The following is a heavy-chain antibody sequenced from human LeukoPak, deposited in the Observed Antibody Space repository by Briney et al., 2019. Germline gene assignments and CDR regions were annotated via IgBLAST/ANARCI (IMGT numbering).Heavy chain of an antibody. CDR1: GGSFSGYY. D-gene: IGHD1-7*01. J-gene: IGHJ6*03. CDR2: INHSGST. V-gene: IGHV4-34*01. CDR3: ARGVGSWNYVFLSDYYYYYMDV. Sequence: PSETLSLTCAVYGGSFSGYYWSWIRQPPGKGLELIGEINHSGSTNYNPSLKSRVTISVDTSKNQFSLKLSSVTAADTAVYYCARGVGSWNYVFLSDYYYYYMDVWAKGPRSPSP.